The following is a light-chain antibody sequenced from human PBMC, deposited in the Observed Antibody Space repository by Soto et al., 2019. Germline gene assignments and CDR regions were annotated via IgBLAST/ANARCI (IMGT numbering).Light chain of an antibody. V-gene: IGKV1-5*03. Sequence: DIQMTQSPSTLSASVGDRVTITCRASQSINSWLAWYQQKPGKAPKLLIYKASSLESGVPSRFSASGSGTEFTLTISSLQPHDFATYYCQQYNSYRMYTFGQGTKLEIK. CDR1: QSINSW. CDR2: KAS. J-gene: IGKJ2*01. CDR3: QQYNSYRMYT.